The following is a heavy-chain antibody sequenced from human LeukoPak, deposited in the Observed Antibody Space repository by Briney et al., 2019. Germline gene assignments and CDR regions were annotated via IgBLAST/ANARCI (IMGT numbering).Heavy chain of an antibody. CDR2: ISADGGST. J-gene: IGHJ4*02. CDR1: GRNYDDSA. CDR3: EKESGKFDN. D-gene: IGHD3-16*01. V-gene: IGHV3-43*02. Sequence: GGSLRLSCVASGRNYDDSAMNWFRQAPGKGLEWVSLISADGGSTFSADSVKGRFSISRDNSKNSLYLQMNSLRSEDTAMYYCEKESGKFDNWGQGTLVAVSS.